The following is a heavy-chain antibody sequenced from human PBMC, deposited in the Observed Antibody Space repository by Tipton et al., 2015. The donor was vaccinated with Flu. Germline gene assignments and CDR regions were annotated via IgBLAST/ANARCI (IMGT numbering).Heavy chain of an antibody. D-gene: IGHD2-15*01. CDR1: GFTLDDYA. V-gene: IGHV3-9*01. Sequence: SLRLSCAASGFTLDDYAMHWVRQAPGKGLEWVSGISWNSGSIGYADSVKGRFTISRDNAKNSLYLQMNSLRAEDTALYYCAKDIEWGWRGAFDIWGQGTMVTVSS. CDR2: ISWNSGSI. J-gene: IGHJ3*02. CDR3: AKDIEWGWRGAFDI.